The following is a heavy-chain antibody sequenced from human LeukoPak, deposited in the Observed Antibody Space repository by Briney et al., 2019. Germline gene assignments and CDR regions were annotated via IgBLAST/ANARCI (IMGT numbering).Heavy chain of an antibody. CDR2: ISYDGSNK. D-gene: IGHD2-15*01. V-gene: IGHV3-30-3*01. Sequence: GRSLRLSCAASGFTFSSYAMHWVRQAPGKGLEWVAVISYDGSNKYYADSVKGRFTISRDNSKNTLYLQMNNLRADDTAVYYCAKTVVSGGWNYFDYWDQGTLVTASS. CDR3: AKTVVSGGWNYFDY. J-gene: IGHJ4*02. CDR1: GFTFSSYA.